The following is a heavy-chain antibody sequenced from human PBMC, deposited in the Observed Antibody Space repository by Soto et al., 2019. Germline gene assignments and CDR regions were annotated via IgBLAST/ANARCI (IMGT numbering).Heavy chain of an antibody. D-gene: IGHD1-1*01. V-gene: IGHV3-43*01. J-gene: IGHJ4*02. CDR1: GFTFDDYT. CDR2: ISWDGGST. Sequence: EVQLVESGGVVVQPGGSLRLSCAASGFTFDDYTRHWVRQAPGKGLEWVSLISWDGGSTYYADSVKGRFTISRDNSKNSLYLQMNSLRTEDTALYYCAKLSRTKINDYWGQGTLVTVSS. CDR3: AKLSRTKINDY.